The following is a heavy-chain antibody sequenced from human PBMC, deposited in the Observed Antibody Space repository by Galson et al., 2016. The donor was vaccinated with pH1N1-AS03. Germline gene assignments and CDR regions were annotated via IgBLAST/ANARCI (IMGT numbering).Heavy chain of an antibody. D-gene: IGHD3-3*01. CDR2: ITGAGDST. Sequence: SLRLSCAASGFTFNGYHMHWVRQSSGKGLEWVALITGAGDSTFYADSVKGRFTISRDNTKNTLYLQMDSLRGDDTALYYCAKDTGVFGYYSPFDYWGLGTLVTVSS. J-gene: IGHJ4*02. CDR1: GFTFNGYH. V-gene: IGHV3-43D*03. CDR3: AKDTGVFGYYSPFDY.